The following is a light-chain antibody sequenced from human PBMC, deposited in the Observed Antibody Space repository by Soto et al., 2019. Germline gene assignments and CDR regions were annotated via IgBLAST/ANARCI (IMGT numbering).Light chain of an antibody. Sequence: QSVLTQPPSVSGAPGPRVTISRTGSSSNIGAGYDVHWYQQLPGTAPKLLIYGNSNRPSGVPDRFSGSKSGTSASLAITGLQAEDEADYYCQSYDSSLSGVVFGGGTKLTVL. CDR3: QSYDSSLSGVV. V-gene: IGLV1-40*01. CDR2: GNS. CDR1: SSNIGAGYD. J-gene: IGLJ2*01.